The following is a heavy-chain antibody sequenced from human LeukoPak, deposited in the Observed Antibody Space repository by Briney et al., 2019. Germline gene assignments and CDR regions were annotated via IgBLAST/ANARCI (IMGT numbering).Heavy chain of an antibody. CDR2: IYYSGST. CDR1: GGSFSGYY. D-gene: IGHD1-26*01. J-gene: IGHJ5*02. Sequence: PSETLSLTCAVYGGSFSGYYWSWIRQPPGKGLEWIGSIYYSGSTYYNPSLKSRVTISVDTSKNQFSLKLSSVTAADTAVYYCARQSCLRVGATSSSWFDPWGQGTLVTVSS. V-gene: IGHV4-34*01. CDR3: ARQSCLRVGATSSSWFDP.